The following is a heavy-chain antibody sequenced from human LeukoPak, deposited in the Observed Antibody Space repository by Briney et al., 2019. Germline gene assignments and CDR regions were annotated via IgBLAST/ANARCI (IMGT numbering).Heavy chain of an antibody. J-gene: IGHJ6*02. D-gene: IGHD2-2*01. Sequence: GGSLRLSCAASGFTFDDYAMHWVRQAPGKGLEWVSGIRWNSGSIGYADSVKGRFTISRDNAKNSLYLQMNSLRAEDTALYYCAKGSIPAASYYYYGMDVWGQGTTVTVSS. CDR3: AKGSIPAASYYYYGMDV. CDR2: IRWNSGSI. CDR1: GFTFDDYA. V-gene: IGHV3-9*01.